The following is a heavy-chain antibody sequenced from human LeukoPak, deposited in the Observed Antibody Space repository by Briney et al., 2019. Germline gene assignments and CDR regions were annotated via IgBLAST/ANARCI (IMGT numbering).Heavy chain of an antibody. D-gene: IGHD3-16*01. CDR1: GYTFTSYD. V-gene: IGHV1-69*13. CDR2: IIPIFGTA. Sequence: ASVKVSCKASGYTFTSYDINWVRQAPGQGLEWMGGIIPIFGTANYAQKFQGKVTITADESASTAYMELSSLRSEDTAVYYCAREAGMRYYDYVWGSYPGPWGQGTLVTVSS. CDR3: AREAGMRYYDYVWGSYPGP. J-gene: IGHJ5*02.